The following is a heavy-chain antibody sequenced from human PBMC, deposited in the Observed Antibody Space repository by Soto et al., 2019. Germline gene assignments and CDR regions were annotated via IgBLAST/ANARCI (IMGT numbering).Heavy chain of an antibody. D-gene: IGHD2-2*01. J-gene: IGHJ4*02. Sequence: SETLSLTCAVSGGSISSGGYSWSWIRQPPGKGLEWIGYIYHSGSTYYNPSLKSRVTISVDTSKNQFSLKLSSVTAADTAVYYCAREGHCSSTGCPGDYWGQGTLVTVPQ. CDR1: GGSISSGGYS. CDR2: IYHSGST. V-gene: IGHV4-30-2*01. CDR3: AREGHCSSTGCPGDY.